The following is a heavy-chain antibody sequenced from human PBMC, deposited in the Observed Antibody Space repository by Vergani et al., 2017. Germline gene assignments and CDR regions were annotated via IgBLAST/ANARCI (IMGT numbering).Heavy chain of an antibody. V-gene: IGHV3-43*02. CDR2: ISGDGGST. CDR1: GFTFDDYA. Sequence: EVQLVESGGGVVQPGGSLRLSCAASGFTFDDYAMHWVRQAPGKGLEWVSLISGDGGSTYYADSVKGRFTISRDNSKNTLYLQMNSLRAEDTAVYYCAKWKSDYGDSDFDYWGQGTLVTVSS. D-gene: IGHD4-17*01. J-gene: IGHJ4*02. CDR3: AKWKSDYGDSDFDY.